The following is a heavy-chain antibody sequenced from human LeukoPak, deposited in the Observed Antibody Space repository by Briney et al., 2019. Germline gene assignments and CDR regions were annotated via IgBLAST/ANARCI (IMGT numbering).Heavy chain of an antibody. CDR1: GGSISSSSYY. J-gene: IGHJ4*02. CDR3: ANQDDYGNYRYFDY. Sequence: PSETLPLTCTVSGGSISSSSYYWGWIRQPPGKGLEWTGSIYYSGSTYYNPSLKSRVTISVDTSKNQFSLKLSSVTAADTAVYYCANQDDYGNYRYFDYWGQGTLVTVSS. D-gene: IGHD4-11*01. V-gene: IGHV4-39*01. CDR2: IYYSGST.